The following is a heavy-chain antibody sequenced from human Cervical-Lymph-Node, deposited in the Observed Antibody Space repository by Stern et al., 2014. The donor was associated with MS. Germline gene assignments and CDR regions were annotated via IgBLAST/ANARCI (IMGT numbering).Heavy chain of an antibody. J-gene: IGHJ4*02. D-gene: IGHD6-13*01. CDR2: IRPLFGTT. V-gene: IGHV1-69*01. Sequence: VQLVQSGAEVKKPGSSMKVSCKASGGTFSSIEISWVRQAPGQGLEWLGGIRPLFGTTNIAQKVQGRVTIVADESTNTVNMELSSLRSEDTAVYYCVRDQGGIAASWGQGTLVTVSS. CDR3: VRDQGGIAAS. CDR1: GGTFSSIE.